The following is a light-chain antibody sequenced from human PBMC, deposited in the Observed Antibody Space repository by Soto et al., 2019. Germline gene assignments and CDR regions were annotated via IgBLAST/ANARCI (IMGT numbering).Light chain of an antibody. CDR1: SSDVGAYKY. CDR3: SAYAGNNRLI. CDR2: EVN. Sequence: QSALTQPPSASGSPGQSVTVSCTGTSSDVGAYKYVSWYQHHPGKAPKLIIFEVNKRTSGVPDRFSGSKSGNSASLTVSGLQAEDEADYYCSAYAGNNRLIVGGGTKLTVL. V-gene: IGLV2-8*01. J-gene: IGLJ2*01.